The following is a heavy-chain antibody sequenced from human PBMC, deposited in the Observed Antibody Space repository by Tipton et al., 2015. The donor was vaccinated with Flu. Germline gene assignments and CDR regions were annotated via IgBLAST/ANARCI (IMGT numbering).Heavy chain of an antibody. CDR2: IYYSGST. Sequence: TLSLTCTVSGGSISGYYWTWIRQPPGKGLEWIGYIYYSGSTNYNPSLKSRVTISVDTSKNQFSLKLSSVTAADTAVYYCATEYRGGGNRDYFDYWGQGTLVTVSS. CDR1: GGSISGYY. V-gene: IGHV4-59*01. J-gene: IGHJ4*02. D-gene: IGHD4-23*01. CDR3: ATEYRGGGNRDYFDY.